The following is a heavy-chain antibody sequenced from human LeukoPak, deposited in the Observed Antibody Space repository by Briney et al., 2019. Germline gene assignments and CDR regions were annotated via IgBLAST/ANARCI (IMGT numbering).Heavy chain of an antibody. CDR2: IIPIFGTA. Sequence: ASVKVSCKASGGTFSSYAISWVRQAPGQGLEWMGGIIPIFGTAHYAQKFQGRVTITADKSTSTAYMELSSLRSEDTAVYYCASCKGSDYGDLCMDVWGKGTTVTVSS. CDR1: GGTFSSYA. J-gene: IGHJ6*04. D-gene: IGHD4-17*01. CDR3: ASCKGSDYGDLCMDV. V-gene: IGHV1-69*06.